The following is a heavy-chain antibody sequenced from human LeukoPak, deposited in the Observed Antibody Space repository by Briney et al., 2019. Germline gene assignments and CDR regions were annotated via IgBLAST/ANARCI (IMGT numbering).Heavy chain of an antibody. Sequence: GGSLRLSCAASGFTFSSYWMTWVRQAPGKGLEWVANIKIDGSEQYYVDSVKGRFTISRDNAKNSLHLQMNSVRAEDTAVYYCARGIASGIDFFDPWGQGTLVTVSS. CDR2: IKIDGSEQ. D-gene: IGHD1-26*01. J-gene: IGHJ5*02. CDR3: ARGIASGIDFFDP. CDR1: GFTFSSYW. V-gene: IGHV3-7*01.